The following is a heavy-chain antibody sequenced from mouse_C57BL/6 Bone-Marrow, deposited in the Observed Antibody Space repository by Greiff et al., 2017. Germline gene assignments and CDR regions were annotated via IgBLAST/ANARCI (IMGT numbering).Heavy chain of an antibody. Sequence: VKLMESGAELVRPGASVKLSCKASGYTFTDYYINWVKQRPGQGLEWIARMYPGSGNTYYNEKFKGKATLTAEKSSSTAYMQLSSLTSEDSAVYFCARSQDYYAMDYWGQGTSVTVSS. CDR3: ARSQDYYAMDY. V-gene: IGHV1-76*01. CDR2: MYPGSGNT. CDR1: GYTFTDYY. J-gene: IGHJ4*01.